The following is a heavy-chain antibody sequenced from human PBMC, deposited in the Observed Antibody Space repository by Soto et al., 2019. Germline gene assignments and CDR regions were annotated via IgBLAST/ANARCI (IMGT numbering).Heavy chain of an antibody. Sequence: GGSLRLSCTASGFTFGDYAMSWFRQAPGKGLEWVGFIRSKAYGGTTEYAASVKGRFHISRDDSKSIAYLQMNSLKTEDTAVYYCTRSYSRIDYGDYGGGHLFPLIDAFDIWGQGTMVTVSS. CDR3: TRSYSRIDYGDYGGGHLFPLIDAFDI. CDR2: IRSKAYGGTT. D-gene: IGHD4-17*01. V-gene: IGHV3-49*03. CDR1: GFTFGDYA. J-gene: IGHJ3*02.